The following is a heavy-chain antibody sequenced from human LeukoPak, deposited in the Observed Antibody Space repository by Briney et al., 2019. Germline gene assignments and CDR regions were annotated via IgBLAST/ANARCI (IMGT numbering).Heavy chain of an antibody. D-gene: IGHD2-2*01. CDR3: ARDTPYCSSTSGPGWIDP. CDR1: GSTFTSYG. CDR2: INAYNGNT. V-gene: IGHV1-18*01. Sequence: SVKLSCKASGSTFTSYGISWVRQAPGQGLEWMGLINAYNGNTNYAQKLQGRVTMTTATSTSTAYMELRSLRSDDTAVYYCARDTPYCSSTSGPGWIDPWGQGTLVTVSS. J-gene: IGHJ5*02.